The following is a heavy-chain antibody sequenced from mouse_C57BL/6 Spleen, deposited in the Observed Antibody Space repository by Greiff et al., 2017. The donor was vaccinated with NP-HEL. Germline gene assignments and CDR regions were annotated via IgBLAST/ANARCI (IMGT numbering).Heavy chain of an antibody. D-gene: IGHD3-1*01. J-gene: IGHJ1*03. CDR3: ARPGHSNWYFDV. CDR1: GYTFNSYW. Sequence: VQLQQPGAELVRPGSSVKLSCKASGYTFNSYWMHWVKQRPIQGLEWIGNIDPSDSETQYNQKFKDKATLTVDKSSSTAYRQLSSLTSEDSAVYHCARPGHSNWYFDVWGTGTTVTVSS. V-gene: IGHV1-52*01. CDR2: IDPSDSET.